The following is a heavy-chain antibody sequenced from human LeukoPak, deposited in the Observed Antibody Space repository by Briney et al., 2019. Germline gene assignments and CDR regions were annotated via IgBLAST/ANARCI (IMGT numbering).Heavy chain of an antibody. CDR3: ARESIAAAGTDY. Sequence: SETLSLTCAVYGGSFSGYYWSWIRQPPGKGLEWIGEINHSGSTNYNPSLKSRVTISVDTSKNQFSLKLSSVTAADTAVYYCARESIAAAGTDYWGQGTLVTVSS. V-gene: IGHV4-34*01. CDR2: INHSGST. D-gene: IGHD6-13*01. J-gene: IGHJ4*02. CDR1: GGSFSGYY.